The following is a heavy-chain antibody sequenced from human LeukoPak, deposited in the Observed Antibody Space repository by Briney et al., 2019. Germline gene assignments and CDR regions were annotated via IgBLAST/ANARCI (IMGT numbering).Heavy chain of an antibody. J-gene: IGHJ3*02. CDR1: GFTFSSYS. V-gene: IGHV3-48*01. CDR2: ISSSSSTI. D-gene: IGHD4-11*01. CDR3: TRRSASYIKEGTFDI. Sequence: GGSLRLSCAASGFTFSSYSMNWVRQAPGKGLEWVSYISSSSSTIYYADSVKGRFTISRDNAKNSLYLQMNSLRAEDTAVYYCTRRSASYIKEGTFDIWGQGTMVTVSS.